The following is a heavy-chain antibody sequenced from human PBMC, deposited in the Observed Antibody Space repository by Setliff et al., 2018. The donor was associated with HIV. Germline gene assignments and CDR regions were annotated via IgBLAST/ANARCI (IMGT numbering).Heavy chain of an antibody. Sequence: ASLKVSCKASGYTFTSYAMHWVRQAPGQRLEWMGWINVGNDNTKYSQRLQDRVTIARDTSASTAYMELSSLRSEDTAVYYCARGHSSSAYDAYDIWGQGTTVTVSS. CDR1: GYTFTSYA. CDR2: INVGNDNT. CDR3: ARGHSSSAYDAYDI. V-gene: IGHV1-3*01. D-gene: IGHD6-6*01. J-gene: IGHJ3*02.